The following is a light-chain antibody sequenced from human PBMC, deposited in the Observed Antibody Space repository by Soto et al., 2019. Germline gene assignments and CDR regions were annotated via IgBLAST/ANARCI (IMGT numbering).Light chain of an antibody. J-gene: IGKJ1*01. V-gene: IGKV3-15*01. CDR2: GAS. Sequence: IVMTQSPATLSVSPGERATLSCRASQTVNSNFAWYQQIPGQAPRLLIYGASTRATGSPARFSGSGSGTEFTLTITSLQSEDFAVYYCQQYNNWPRTFGQGTKVEVK. CDR3: QQYNNWPRT. CDR1: QTVNSN.